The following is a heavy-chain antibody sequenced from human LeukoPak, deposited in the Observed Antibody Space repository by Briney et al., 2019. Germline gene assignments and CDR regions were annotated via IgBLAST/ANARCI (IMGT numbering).Heavy chain of an antibody. CDR2: IYYSGST. J-gene: IGHJ6*02. Sequence: SETLSLTCTVSGGSIGSSSYYWGWIRQPPGKGLEWIGSIYYSGSTYYNPSLKSRVTISVDTSKNQFSLKLSSVTAADTAVYYCASIAAARPYYYYGMDVWGQGTTVTVSS. CDR3: ASIAAARPYYYYGMDV. V-gene: IGHV4-39*01. CDR1: GGSIGSSSYY. D-gene: IGHD6-13*01.